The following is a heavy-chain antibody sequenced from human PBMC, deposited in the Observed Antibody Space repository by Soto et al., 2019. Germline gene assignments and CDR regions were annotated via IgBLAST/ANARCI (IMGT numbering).Heavy chain of an antibody. Sequence: GGSLRLSCAASGFTFSSYGMHWVRQAPGKGLEWVAVIWYDGSNKYYADSVKGRFTISRDNSKNTLYLQMNSLRAEDTAVYYCARNIAAAGTIPYYYYYGMDVWGQGTTVT. CDR1: GFTFSSYG. J-gene: IGHJ6*02. CDR3: ARNIAAAGTIPYYYYYGMDV. V-gene: IGHV3-33*01. CDR2: IWYDGSNK. D-gene: IGHD6-13*01.